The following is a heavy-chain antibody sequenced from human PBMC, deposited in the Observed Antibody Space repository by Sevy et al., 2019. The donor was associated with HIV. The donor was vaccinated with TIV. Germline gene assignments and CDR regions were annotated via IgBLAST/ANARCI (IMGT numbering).Heavy chain of an antibody. V-gene: IGHV3-15*01. D-gene: IGHD3-16*01. Sequence: GGSLRLSCAASGFTFSNVWMSWVRQAPGMGLEWVASIKSKTDGGTTDYAAPVKGRFTISRDDSKTTLYLQMNSLKIEDIAVYYCTTGGSLFQHLGQGTLVTVSS. CDR3: TTGGSLFQH. J-gene: IGHJ1*01. CDR1: GFTFSNVW. CDR2: IKSKTDGGTT.